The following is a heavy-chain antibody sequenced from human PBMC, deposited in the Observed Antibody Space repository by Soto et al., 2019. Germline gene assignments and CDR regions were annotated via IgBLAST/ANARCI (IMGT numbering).Heavy chain of an antibody. V-gene: IGHV1-3*01. J-gene: IGHJ3*02. CDR1: GYTFTSYS. CDR3: ARPTTTDAFDI. D-gene: IGHD1-26*01. Sequence: ASVKVSCKASGYTFTSYSIHWVRQAPGQRLEWMGWINAGNGNTKYSQKFQGRVTITRDTSASTAYMELSSPRSEDTAVYYCARPTTTDAFDIWGQGTMVTVSS. CDR2: INAGNGNT.